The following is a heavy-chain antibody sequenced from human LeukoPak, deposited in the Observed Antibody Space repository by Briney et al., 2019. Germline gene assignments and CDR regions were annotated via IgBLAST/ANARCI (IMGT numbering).Heavy chain of an antibody. CDR1: GDSVFSSTDA. Sequence: SQALSLTCAISGDSVFSSTDAWNWVRQSPSTGLEWLGRTYYRSKWYNDYAVSVESRITINPDTSKNQFSLQLNSVTPEDTAVYYCARGANRVFDYWGQGTLVTVSS. CDR2: TYYRSKWYN. D-gene: IGHD1-14*01. CDR3: ARGANRVFDY. J-gene: IGHJ4*02. V-gene: IGHV6-1*01.